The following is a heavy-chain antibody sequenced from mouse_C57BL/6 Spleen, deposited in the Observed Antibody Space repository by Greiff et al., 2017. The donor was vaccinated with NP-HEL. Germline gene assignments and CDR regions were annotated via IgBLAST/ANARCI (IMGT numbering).Heavy chain of an antibody. CDR2: IDPETGGT. Sequence: QVQLQQSGAELVRPGASVTLSCKASGYTFTDYEMHWVKQTPVHGLEWIGAIDPETGGTAYNQKFTGKAILTADKSSSTAYMELRSLTSEDSAVYYCTRSSPWTGTGFAYWGQGTLVTVSA. V-gene: IGHV1-15*01. CDR3: TRSSPWTGTGFAY. CDR1: GYTFTDYE. J-gene: IGHJ3*01. D-gene: IGHD4-1*01.